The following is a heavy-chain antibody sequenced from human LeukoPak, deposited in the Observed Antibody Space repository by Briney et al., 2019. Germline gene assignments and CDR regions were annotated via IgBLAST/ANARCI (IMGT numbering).Heavy chain of an antibody. CDR1: GFTFSTYS. Sequence: GRSLRLSCEAYGFTFSTYSMNWVRQAPGKGLEWVSYISNDDIFYADSVEGRFTISRENAKSSVYLQMNSLRADDTAVYYCARDHNWGFDYWGRGTLLSVSS. J-gene: IGHJ4*02. CDR3: ARDHNWGFDY. D-gene: IGHD7-27*01. CDR2: ISNDDI. V-gene: IGHV3-48*04.